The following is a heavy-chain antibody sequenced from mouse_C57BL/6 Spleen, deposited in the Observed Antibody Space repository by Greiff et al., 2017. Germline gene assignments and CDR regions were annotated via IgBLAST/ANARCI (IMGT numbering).Heavy chain of an antibody. CDR2: ISSGSSTI. CDR3: ARELTGYAMDC. D-gene: IGHD4-1*01. CDR1: GFTFSDYG. Sequence: DVQLQESGGGLVKPGGSLKLSCAASGFTFSDYGMHWVRQAPEKGLEWVAYISSGSSTIYYADTVKGRFTISSDNAKNTLFLQMTSLRSEDTAMYYCARELTGYAMDCWGQGASVTVS. J-gene: IGHJ4*01. V-gene: IGHV5-17*01.